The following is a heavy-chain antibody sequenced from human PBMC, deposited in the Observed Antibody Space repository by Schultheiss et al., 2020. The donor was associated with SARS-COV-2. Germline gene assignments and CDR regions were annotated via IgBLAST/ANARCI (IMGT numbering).Heavy chain of an antibody. CDR1: GFTFSSYA. CDR2: ISSNGGST. V-gene: IGHV3-64*01. D-gene: IGHD3-22*01. J-gene: IGHJ4*02. Sequence: GGSLRLSCAASGFTFSSYAMHWVRQAPGKGLEYVSAISSNGGSTYYANSVKGRFTISRDNSKNTLYLQMGSLRAEDMAVYYCARDASAYYYDSSGSGYWGQGTLVTVSS. CDR3: ARDASAYYYDSSGSGY.